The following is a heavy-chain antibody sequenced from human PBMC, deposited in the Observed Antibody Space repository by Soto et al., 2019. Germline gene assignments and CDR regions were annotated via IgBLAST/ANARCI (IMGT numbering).Heavy chain of an antibody. J-gene: IGHJ5*02. CDR1: GYTFTSYG. D-gene: IGHD6-13*01. Sequence: QVPLVQSGAEVKKPGASVKVSCKASGYTFTSYGISWVRQAPGQGLEWMGWISAYNGNTNYAQKLQGRVTMTTDTSTSTAYMELRSLRSDDTAVYYCARAHDTEQQPWGGWFDPWGQGTLVTVSS. V-gene: IGHV1-18*04. CDR2: ISAYNGNT. CDR3: ARAHDTEQQPWGGWFDP.